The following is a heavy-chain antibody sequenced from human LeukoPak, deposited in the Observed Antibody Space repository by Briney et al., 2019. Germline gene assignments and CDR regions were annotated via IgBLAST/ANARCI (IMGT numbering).Heavy chain of an antibody. CDR1: GFTFSTYA. CDR2: ISYDGSNK. CDR3: GGGSEYSGGYFYYFDY. Sequence: PGRSLRLSCAASGFTFSTYAMHWVRQAPGKGLEWVAVISYDGSNKYYADSVKGRFTISRDNAKNSLYLQMNSLRADDTAVYYWGGGSEYSGGYFYYFDYGAREP. D-gene: IGHD3-22*01. V-gene: IGHV3-30-3*01. J-gene: IGHJ4*02.